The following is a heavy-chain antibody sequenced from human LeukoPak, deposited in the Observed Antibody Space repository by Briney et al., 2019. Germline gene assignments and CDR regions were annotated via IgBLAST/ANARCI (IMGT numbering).Heavy chain of an antibody. CDR3: ARLGYCSSTSCYNARWFDP. V-gene: IGHV1-2*02. CDR1: GYTFTGYY. D-gene: IGHD2-2*02. J-gene: IGHJ5*02. CDR2: INPNSGGT. Sequence: ASVKVSCKASGYTFTGYYMHWVRQAPGQGLEWMGWINPNSGGTNHAQKFQGRVTMTRDTSISTAYMELSRLRSDDTAVYYCARLGYCSSTSCYNARWFDPWGQGTLVTVSS.